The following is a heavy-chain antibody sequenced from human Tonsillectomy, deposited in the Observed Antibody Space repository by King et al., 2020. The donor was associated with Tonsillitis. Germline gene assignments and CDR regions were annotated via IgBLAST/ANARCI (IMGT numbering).Heavy chain of an antibody. V-gene: IGHV3-23*01. CDR1: GFTFSSYA. Sequence: EIQLLASGGALVQPGGSLRLSCAASGFTFSSYAMSWVRQAPGKGLEWVSSISDSGGSTFYADSVKGRFTISRDNSKNTLYLKMNSLGAEDTAVYYCVKHSGSHSGGEGGQGTLVTVSS. J-gene: IGHJ4*02. D-gene: IGHD1-26*01. CDR3: VKHSGSHSGGE. CDR2: ISDSGGST.